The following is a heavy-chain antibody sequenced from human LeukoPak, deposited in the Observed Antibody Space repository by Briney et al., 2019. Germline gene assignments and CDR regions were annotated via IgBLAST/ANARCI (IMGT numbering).Heavy chain of an antibody. D-gene: IGHD3-10*01. Sequence: ASETLSLTCTVSGGSISSSSYYWGWIRQPPGKGLEWIGSIYYSGSTYYNPSLKSRVTISVDTSKNQFSLKLSSVTAADTAVYYCARQFGSSGTYWFDPWGQGTLVTVSS. CDR2: IYYSGST. J-gene: IGHJ5*02. CDR1: GGSISSSSYY. V-gene: IGHV4-39*01. CDR3: ARQFGSSGTYWFDP.